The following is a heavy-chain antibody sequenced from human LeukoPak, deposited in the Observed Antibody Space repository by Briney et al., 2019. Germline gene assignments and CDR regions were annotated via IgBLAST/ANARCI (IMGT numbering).Heavy chain of an antibody. V-gene: IGHV3-9*01. D-gene: IGHD6-13*01. CDR3: AKVLSGYSSSWYDY. CDR2: ISWNSGSI. J-gene: IGHJ4*02. Sequence: GGSLRLSCAASGFTFDDYAMHWVRQAPGKGLEWVSGISWNSGSIGYADSVKGRFTISRDNAKNSLYLQMNSLRAEDTALYYCAKVLSGYSSSWYDYWGQGTLVTVSS. CDR1: GFTFDDYA.